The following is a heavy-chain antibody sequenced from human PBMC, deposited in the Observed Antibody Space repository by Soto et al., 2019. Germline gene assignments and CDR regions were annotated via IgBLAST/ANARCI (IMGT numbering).Heavy chain of an antibody. CDR3: ARDGSHRLRFLEWLPHYYYGMDV. V-gene: IGHV3-30-3*01. D-gene: IGHD3-3*01. CDR2: ISYDGSNK. CDR1: GFTFSSYA. Sequence: QVQLVESGGGVVQPGRSLRLSCAASGFTFSSYAMHWVRQAPGKGLEWVAVISYDGSNKYYADSVKGRFTISRDNSKNTMYLKMNSLRAEDTAVYYCARDGSHRLRFLEWLPHYYYGMDVWGQGTTVTVSS. J-gene: IGHJ6*02.